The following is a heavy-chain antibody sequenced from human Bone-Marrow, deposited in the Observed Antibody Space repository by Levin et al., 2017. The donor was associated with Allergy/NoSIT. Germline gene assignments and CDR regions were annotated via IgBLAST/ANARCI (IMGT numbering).Heavy chain of an antibody. CDR1: ADSVRSGSYY. J-gene: IGHJ3*02. D-gene: IGHD1-26*01. CDR2: IYYSGSS. V-gene: IGHV4-61*01. CDR3: ARAPIVGNRSAFDI. Sequence: ASQTLSLTCTVSADSVRSGSYYWNWIRQPPGKGLEWIGYIYYSGSSNYNPSLKSRVTISLDTSKNQFSLKLSSVIAADTAVYYCARAPIVGNRSAFDIWGPGTMVTVSS.